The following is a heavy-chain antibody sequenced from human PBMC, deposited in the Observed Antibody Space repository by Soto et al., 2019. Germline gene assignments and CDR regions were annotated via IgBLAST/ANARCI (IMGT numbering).Heavy chain of an antibody. D-gene: IGHD6-13*01. Sequence: SETLSLTCTVSGGSISSGGYYWSWIRQHPGKGLEWIGYIYYSGSTYYNPSLKSRVTISVDTSKNQFSLKLSSVTAADTAVYYCARVRAAAGGGYFDYWGQGTLVTVSS. CDR2: IYYSGST. CDR3: ARVRAAAGGGYFDY. CDR1: GGSISSGGYY. J-gene: IGHJ4*02. V-gene: IGHV4-31*03.